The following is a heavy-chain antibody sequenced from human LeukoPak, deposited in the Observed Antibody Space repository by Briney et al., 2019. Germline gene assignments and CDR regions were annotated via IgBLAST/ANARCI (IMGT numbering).Heavy chain of an antibody. J-gene: IGHJ6*03. CDR1: GFTFSNYW. Sequence: PGGSLRLSCAASGFTFSNYWMSWVRQAPGKGLEWVANIKQDGSEKYYVDSVKGRFTISRDNAKNSLYLQMNSLRAEDTAVYYCARRAVVTANIYYYYYMDVWGKGTTVTVSS. V-gene: IGHV3-7*01. CDR3: ARRAVVTANIYYYYYMDV. CDR2: IKQDGSEK. D-gene: IGHD2-21*02.